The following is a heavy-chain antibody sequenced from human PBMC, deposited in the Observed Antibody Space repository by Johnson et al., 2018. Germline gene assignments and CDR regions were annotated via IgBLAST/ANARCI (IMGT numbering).Heavy chain of an antibody. CDR2: INHSGST. Sequence: QVQLQQWGAGLLKPSETLSLTCAVYGGSFSGYYWSWIRQPPGKGLEWIGEINHSGSTNYNPSLKSRVTISVDTSKNQFSLKLSSVTAADPAVYYCSRVGGYGPKDLCYHPKKAEYFQHWGQGTLVTVSS. CDR1: GGSFSGYY. CDR3: SRVGGYGPKDLCYHPKKAEYFQH. J-gene: IGHJ1*01. D-gene: IGHD2-8*01. V-gene: IGHV4-34*01.